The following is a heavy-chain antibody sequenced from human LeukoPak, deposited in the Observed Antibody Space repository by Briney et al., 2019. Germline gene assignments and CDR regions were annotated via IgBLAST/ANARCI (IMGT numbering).Heavy chain of an antibody. CDR2: ISYDGSNK. CDR1: GFTFSSYA. V-gene: IGHV3-30-3*01. CDR3: ARDSGYSYGYGDY. D-gene: IGHD5-18*01. J-gene: IGHJ4*02. Sequence: PGGSLRLSCAASGFTFSSYAMHWVRQAPGKGLEWVAVISYDGSNKYYADSVKGRFTISRDNSKNTLYLQMNSLRAEDTAVCYCARDSGYSYGYGDYWGQGTLVTVSS.